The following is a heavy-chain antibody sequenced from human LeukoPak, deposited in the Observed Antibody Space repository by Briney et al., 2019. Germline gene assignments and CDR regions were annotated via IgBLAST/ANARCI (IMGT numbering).Heavy chain of an antibody. D-gene: IGHD4-17*01. CDR3: ARVDGDYVIDH. Sequence: SETLSLTRTVSGDSISGYFWSWIRQPPGKGLEWMGYIHSSGSTNYSPSLKSRVTFSVDTPKNQISLKLSSVTAADTAVYYCARVDGDYVIDHWGQGTLVTVSS. CDR1: GDSISGYF. J-gene: IGHJ4*02. CDR2: IHSSGST. V-gene: IGHV4-59*12.